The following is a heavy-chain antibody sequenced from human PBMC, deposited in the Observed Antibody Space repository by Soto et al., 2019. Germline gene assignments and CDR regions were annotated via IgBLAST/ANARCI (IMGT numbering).Heavy chain of an antibody. CDR1: GFTFSSYA. Sequence: QSGGSLRLSCAASGFTFSSYAMHWVRQAPGKGLEWVAVISYDGSNKYYADSVKGRFTISRDNSKNTLYLQMNSLRAEDTAVYYCARVPPPDYGDCVYFDYWGQGTLVTVSS. J-gene: IGHJ4*02. V-gene: IGHV3-30-3*01. CDR3: ARVPPPDYGDCVYFDY. CDR2: ISYDGSNK. D-gene: IGHD4-17*01.